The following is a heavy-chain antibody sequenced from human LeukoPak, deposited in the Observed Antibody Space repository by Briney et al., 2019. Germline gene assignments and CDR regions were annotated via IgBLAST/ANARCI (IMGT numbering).Heavy chain of an antibody. D-gene: IGHD5-12*01. CDR2: IHYRGYT. Sequence: SETLSPTCSVSGFSSSNNYWSWIRQSPGKGLEWIGYIHYRGYTYYNPYLESRVTISVDTSQNRFSLKLISVTAADTAIYYCARDVEGATIGHHFDFWGQGILVTVSS. CDR3: ARDVEGATIGHHFDF. V-gene: IGHV4-59*01. CDR1: GFSSSNNY. J-gene: IGHJ4*02.